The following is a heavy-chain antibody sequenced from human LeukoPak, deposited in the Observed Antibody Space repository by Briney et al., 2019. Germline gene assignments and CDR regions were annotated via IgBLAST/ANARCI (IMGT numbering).Heavy chain of an antibody. CDR3: ARVDCSSTSCYIWFDP. J-gene: IGHJ5*02. D-gene: IGHD2-2*02. V-gene: IGHV3-74*01. Sequence: PGGSLRLSCAASGFTFGSYWIHWVRQAPGKGLVWVSRVNRDGSSTNYADSVKGRLTISRDNAKNTVYLQMNSLRAEDTAVYYCARVDCSSTSCYIWFDPWGQGTLVTVSS. CDR2: VNRDGSST. CDR1: GFTFGSYW.